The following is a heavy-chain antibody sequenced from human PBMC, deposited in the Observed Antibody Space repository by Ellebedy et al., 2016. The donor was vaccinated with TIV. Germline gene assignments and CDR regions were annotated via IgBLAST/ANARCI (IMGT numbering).Heavy chain of an antibody. CDR1: GFTFSSYW. CDR3: ATDGSYGDYRSPTHAFVM. CDR2: INQDGSEQ. D-gene: IGHD4-17*01. V-gene: IGHV3-7*01. Sequence: GESLKISCAASGFTFSSYWMTWVRQAPGKGLEWVANINQDGSEQYYVDSVQGRFTISRDNARNSLNLQMRSVRAEDAAVYYCATDGSYGDYRSPTHAFVMWGQGTMVIVSS. J-gene: IGHJ3*02.